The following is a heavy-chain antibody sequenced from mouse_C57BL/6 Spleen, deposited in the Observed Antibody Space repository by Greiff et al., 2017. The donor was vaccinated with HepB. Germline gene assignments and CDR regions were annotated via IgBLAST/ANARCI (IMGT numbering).Heavy chain of an antibody. Sequence: EVKLMESGGGLVKPGGSLKLSCAASGFTFSDYGMHWVRQAPEKGLEWVAYISSGSSTIYYADTVKGRFTISRDNAKNTLFLQMTSLRSEDTAMYYCGRYVGVCFDYWGQGTTLTVSS. V-gene: IGHV5-17*01. D-gene: IGHD3-1*01. J-gene: IGHJ2*01. CDR2: ISSGSSTI. CDR3: GRYVGVCFDY. CDR1: GFTFSDYG.